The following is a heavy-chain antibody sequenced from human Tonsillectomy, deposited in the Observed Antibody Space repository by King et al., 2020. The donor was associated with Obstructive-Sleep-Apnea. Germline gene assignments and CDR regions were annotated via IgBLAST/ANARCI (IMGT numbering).Heavy chain of an antibody. CDR3: TTEGGSSHFFDY. Sequence: VQLVESGGGLVKPGWSLNCSCTASGFTFRDSWMSWVRQSPGKGPEWVGRVRSYNDGGTSDYAAPVKGRFTISRDDSKNTVYLQMNSLRTEDTAMYYCTTEGGSSHFFDYWGLGTLVTVSS. CDR1: GFTFRDSW. CDR2: VRSYNDGGTS. J-gene: IGHJ4*02. V-gene: IGHV3-15*01. D-gene: IGHD6-6*01.